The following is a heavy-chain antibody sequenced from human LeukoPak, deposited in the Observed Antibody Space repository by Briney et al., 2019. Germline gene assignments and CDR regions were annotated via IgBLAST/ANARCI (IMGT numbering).Heavy chain of an antibody. J-gene: IGHJ4*02. Sequence: SETLSLTCTVSGGSISSYYWSWIRQPPGKGLEWIGYIYYSGSTNYNPSLKSRVTISVDTSKNQFSLKLSSVTAADTAVYYCARESRAYAGYYFDYGGQGTLVTVSS. CDR2: IYYSGST. V-gene: IGHV4-59*01. CDR3: ARESRAYAGYYFDY. CDR1: GGSISSYY.